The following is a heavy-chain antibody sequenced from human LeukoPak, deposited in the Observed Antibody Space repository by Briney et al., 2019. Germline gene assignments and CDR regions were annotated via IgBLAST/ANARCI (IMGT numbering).Heavy chain of an antibody. CDR3: ARGLGSLADY. J-gene: IGHJ4*02. Sequence: GGSLRLSCAASGFTFSSYAMHWVRQAPGKGLEWVAVISYDGSNKYYADSVKGRFTISRDNSKNTLYLQMNSLRAEDTAVYHCARGLGSLADYWGQGTLVTVSS. V-gene: IGHV3-30*04. D-gene: IGHD3-10*01. CDR1: GFTFSSYA. CDR2: ISYDGSNK.